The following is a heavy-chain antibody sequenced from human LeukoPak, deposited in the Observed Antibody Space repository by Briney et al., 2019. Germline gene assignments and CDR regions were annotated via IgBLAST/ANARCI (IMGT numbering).Heavy chain of an antibody. D-gene: IGHD3-16*01. CDR1: GFTFDDHA. CDR3: AKVGVMSIYFYFHYMDV. Sequence: PGGSLRLSCAASGFTFDDHAMHWVRQVPGKGLEWVSLISGDGGSTYYADSVKGRFTISRDNSKNSLYLQMNSLRTEDTALYYCAKVGVMSIYFYFHYMDVWGKGTPVTVSS. V-gene: IGHV3-43*02. J-gene: IGHJ6*03. CDR2: ISGDGGST.